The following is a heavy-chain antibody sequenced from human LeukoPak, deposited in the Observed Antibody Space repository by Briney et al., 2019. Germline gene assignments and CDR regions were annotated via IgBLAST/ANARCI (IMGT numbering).Heavy chain of an antibody. Sequence: GRSLRLSCAASGFTFSSYAMHWVRQAPGKGLEWVAVISYDGSNKYYADSVKGRFTISRDNSKNTLYLQMNSLRAEDTAVYYCAREVGSGYRFDYWGQGTLVTVSS. CDR1: GFTFSSYA. D-gene: IGHD3-22*01. CDR3: AREVGSGYRFDY. V-gene: IGHV3-30-3*01. J-gene: IGHJ4*02. CDR2: ISYDGSNK.